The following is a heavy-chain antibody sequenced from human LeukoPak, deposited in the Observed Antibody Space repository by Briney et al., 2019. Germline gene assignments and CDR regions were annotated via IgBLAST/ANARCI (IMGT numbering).Heavy chain of an antibody. CDR3: ARDGEYSSGWYDYYYYMDV. V-gene: IGHV1-8*01. J-gene: IGHJ6*03. Sequence: GASVKVSCKASGYTFTSHGFSWVRQAPGQGLEWMGWMNPNSGNTGYAQKFQGRVTMTRDTSISTAYMELSRLRSDDTAVYYCARDGEYSSGWYDYYYYMDVWGKGTTVTVSS. CDR2: MNPNSGNT. CDR1: GYTFTSHG. D-gene: IGHD6-19*01.